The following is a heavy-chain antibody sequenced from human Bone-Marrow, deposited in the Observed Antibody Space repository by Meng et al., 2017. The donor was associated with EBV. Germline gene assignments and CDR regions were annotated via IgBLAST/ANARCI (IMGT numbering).Heavy chain of an antibody. CDR2: INHSGST. CDR1: GGSFSGYY. D-gene: IGHD2/OR15-2a*01. CDR3: ARERPRISTARPYYFDY. J-gene: IGHJ4*02. Sequence: QVPAQQWGAGLLKPSETLSPTCAGYGGSFSGYYWSWIRQPPGKGLEWIGEINHSGSTNYNPSLKSRITVSVDTSKNQFSLKLSSVTAADTAVYYCARERPRISTARPYYFDYWGQGTLVTVSS. V-gene: IGHV4-34*01.